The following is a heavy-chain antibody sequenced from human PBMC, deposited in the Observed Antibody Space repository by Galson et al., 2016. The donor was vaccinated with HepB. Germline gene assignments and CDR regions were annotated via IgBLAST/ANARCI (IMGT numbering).Heavy chain of an antibody. V-gene: IGHV1-3*04. CDR3: ARHYYGSSRFDP. D-gene: IGHD3-10*01. CDR2: IDTGIGNT. CDR1: GYTFTSFA. J-gene: IGHJ5*02. Sequence: SVKVSCKASGYTFTSFAVHWVRQAPGQRLEWMGWIDTGIGNTKYSQNFQGRLTITRDTSASTAYMELSSLRSEDTAVYYCARHYYGSSRFDPWGQGTLVTVSS.